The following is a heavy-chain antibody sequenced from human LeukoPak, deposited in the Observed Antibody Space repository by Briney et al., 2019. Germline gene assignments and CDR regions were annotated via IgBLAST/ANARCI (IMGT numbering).Heavy chain of an antibody. CDR3: ARAVAAPGGVYFDY. J-gene: IGHJ4*02. D-gene: IGHD3-16*01. CDR1: GFIVSSNS. CDR2: IYTGGTT. Sequence: PRGSLRLSCAASGFIVSSNSMSWIRQAPGKGLVWVSVIYTGGTTYYADSVKGRFTISRDNSKNTLYLQMNSLRAEDTAVYYCARAVAAPGGVYFDYWGQGTLVTVSS. V-gene: IGHV3-66*01.